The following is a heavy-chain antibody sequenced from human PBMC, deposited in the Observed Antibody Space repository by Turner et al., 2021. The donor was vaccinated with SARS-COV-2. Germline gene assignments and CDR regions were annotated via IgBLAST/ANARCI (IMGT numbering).Heavy chain of an antibody. CDR1: GFTFSSYS. CDR3: ARGGGHY. CDR2: MSSSSSTI. V-gene: IGHV3-48*01. Sequence: EVQLVESGGGFVQPGGALRLSCAASGFTFSSYSMNWVRQAPGKGLEWVSYMSSSSSTIYYAVSVKGRFTISRENAKNSLYLQMNSLRAEDTAVYYCARGGGHYWGQGTLVTVSS. D-gene: IGHD3-16*01. J-gene: IGHJ4*02.